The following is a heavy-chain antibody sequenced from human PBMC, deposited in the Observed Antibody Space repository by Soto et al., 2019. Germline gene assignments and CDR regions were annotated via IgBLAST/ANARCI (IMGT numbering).Heavy chain of an antibody. D-gene: IGHD6-6*01. Sequence: QLQLQESGPGLVKPSQTLSLTCTVSGGSISSGDYYWSWIRQPPGKGLEWIGYIYYSGSTYYNPSLKSXXTXSXXTSKIQFSLKRSSVTAADTAVYYCAREGHSSSSDYWGQGTLVTVSS. CDR2: IYYSGST. J-gene: IGHJ4*02. CDR1: GGSISSGDYY. V-gene: IGHV4-30-4*01. CDR3: AREGHSSSSDY.